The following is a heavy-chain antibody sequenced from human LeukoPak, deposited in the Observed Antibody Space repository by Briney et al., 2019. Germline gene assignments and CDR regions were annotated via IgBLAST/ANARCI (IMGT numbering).Heavy chain of an antibody. CDR2: IYYSGST. D-gene: IGHD6-6*01. V-gene: IGHV4-59*01. CDR1: GGSISSYY. CDR3: ARRGSSYWFDP. Sequence: SETLSLTCTVSGGSISSYYWSWVRQPPGKGLEWIGYIYYSGSTNYNPSLKSRVTISVDTSKNQFSLKLSSVTAADTAVYYCARRGSSYWFDPWGQGTLVTVSS. J-gene: IGHJ5*02.